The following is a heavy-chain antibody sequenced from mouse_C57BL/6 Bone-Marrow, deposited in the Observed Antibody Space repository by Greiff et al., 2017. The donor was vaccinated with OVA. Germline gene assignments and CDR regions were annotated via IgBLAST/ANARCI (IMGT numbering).Heavy chain of an antibody. CDR1: GYTFTSYW. V-gene: IGHV1-69*01. D-gene: IGHD2-2*01. J-gene: IGHJ1*03. Sequence: QVQLQQSGAELVMPGASVKLSCKASGYTFTSYWMHWVKQRPGQGLEWIGEIDPSDSYTNYNQKFKGKSTLTVDKSSSTAYMQLSSLTSEDSAVYYCARLLWLRLSYWYFDVWGTGTTVTVSS. CDR2: IDPSDSYT. CDR3: ARLLWLRLSYWYFDV.